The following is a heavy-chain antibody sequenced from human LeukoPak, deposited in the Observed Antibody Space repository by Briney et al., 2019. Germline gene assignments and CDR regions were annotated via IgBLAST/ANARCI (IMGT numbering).Heavy chain of an antibody. CDR2: INDSGST. CDR1: GGSLSGYY. V-gene: IGHV4-34*01. J-gene: IGHJ3*02. D-gene: IGHD3-16*01. Sequence: SETLSLTCAVYGGSLSGYYWSWIRPPPGKGLEWIGEINDSGSTNDNPSVKSQVTISVDTYKNQFSLKLSSVTAAGTAVYYCARGDYDRDIWGQGTMVTVSS. CDR3: ARGDYDRDI.